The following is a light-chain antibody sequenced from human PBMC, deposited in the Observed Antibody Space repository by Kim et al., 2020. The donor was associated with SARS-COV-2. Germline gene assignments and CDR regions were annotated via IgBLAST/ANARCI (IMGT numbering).Light chain of an antibody. Sequence: QAVVTQEPSLSVSPGGTVTLTCGSSTGAVTSGRYPSWFQQKPGQAPRTLIYDTTNKQSWTPARFSGSLLGGKAALTLSGAQPEDEAEYYCCLSYSGPWVFGGGTKVTVL. CDR3: CLSYSGPWV. CDR1: TGAVTSGRY. J-gene: IGLJ3*02. CDR2: DTT. V-gene: IGLV7-46*01.